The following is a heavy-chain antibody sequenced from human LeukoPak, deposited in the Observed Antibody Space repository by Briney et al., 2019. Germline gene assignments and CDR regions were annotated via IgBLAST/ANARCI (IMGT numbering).Heavy chain of an antibody. V-gene: IGHV4-59*01. CDR2: MYYSGST. Sequence: SETLSLTCTVSGGSMSRYYWSWIRQPPGKGLEWVGYMYYSGSTKYNPSLKSRVTISVDTSKNQFSLKLSSVTAADTAVYYCARSSTGSYFDYWGQGTLVTVSS. J-gene: IGHJ4*02. CDR1: GGSMSRYY. D-gene: IGHD3-3*02. CDR3: ARSSTGSYFDY.